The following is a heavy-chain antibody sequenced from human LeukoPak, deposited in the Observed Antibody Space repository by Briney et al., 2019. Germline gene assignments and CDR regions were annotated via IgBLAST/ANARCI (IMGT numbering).Heavy chain of an antibody. CDR2: IYYSGST. D-gene: IGHD5-12*01. J-gene: IGHJ4*02. CDR3: ARVSGYDWESFFDY. Sequence: SETLSLTCTVSGGSISSYYWSWIRQPPGKGLEWIGYIYYSGSTNYNPSLKSRVTISVDTSKNQFSLKLSSVIAADTAVYYCARVSGYDWESFFDYWGQGTLVTVSS. CDR1: GGSISSYY. V-gene: IGHV4-59*01.